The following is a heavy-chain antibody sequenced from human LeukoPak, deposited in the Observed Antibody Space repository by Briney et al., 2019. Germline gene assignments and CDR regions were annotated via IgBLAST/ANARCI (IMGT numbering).Heavy chain of an antibody. J-gene: IGHJ5*02. CDR1: GGSFSGYY. V-gene: IGHV4-34*01. D-gene: IGHD3-22*01. CDR3: ARRITMIVVVMKSDWFDP. Sequence: SETLSLTCAVYGGSFSGYYWSWIRQPPGKGLEWIGEINHSGSTSYNPSLKSRVTISVDTSKNQFSLKLSSVTAADTAVYYCARRITMIVVVMKSDWFDPWGQGTLVTVSS. CDR2: INHSGST.